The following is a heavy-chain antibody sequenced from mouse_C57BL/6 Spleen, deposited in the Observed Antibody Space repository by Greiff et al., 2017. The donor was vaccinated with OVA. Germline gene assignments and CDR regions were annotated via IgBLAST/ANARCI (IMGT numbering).Heavy chain of an antibody. CDR3: AREEDAGLVHYYDYDGGKNAMDY. V-gene: IGHV1-52*01. CDR2: IDPSDSET. J-gene: IGHJ4*01. Sequence: QVQLQQPGAELVRPGSSVKLSCKASGYTFTSYWMHWVKQRPIQGLEWIGNIDPSDSETHYNQKFKDKATLTVDKSSSTAYMLLSSLTSEASAVYYSAREEDAGLVHYYDYDGGKNAMDYWGQGTSVTVSS. D-gene: IGHD2-4*01. CDR1: GYTFTSYW.